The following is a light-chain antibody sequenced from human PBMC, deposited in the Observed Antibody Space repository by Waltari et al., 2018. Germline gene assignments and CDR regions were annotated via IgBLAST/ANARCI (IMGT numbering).Light chain of an antibody. J-gene: IGKJ4*01. CDR3: QQRSNWPLT. V-gene: IGKV3-11*01. Sequence: EIVLTQSPATLSLSPGERATLSCRASHSVNIYLAWYQQKPGQAPRLLIYDASKRATGIPARVGGSGSGTDFTLTISSLEPEDFAIYYCQQRSNWPLTFGGGTKVEIK. CDR1: HSVNIY. CDR2: DAS.